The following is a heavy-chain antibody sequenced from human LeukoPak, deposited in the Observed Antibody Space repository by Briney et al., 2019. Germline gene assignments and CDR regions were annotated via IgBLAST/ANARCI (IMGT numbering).Heavy chain of an antibody. V-gene: IGHV3-49*03. CDR3: PRNPLLYCSGTSCPCDY. Sequence: GRSLRLSCTTSGFSFGDYCMSWFRPAPGKGLEWVRSIRSKTYSGATDYAESVKGRFVISRDDSDGIAYLQMNSMKTEDTGVYYCPRNPLLYCSGTSCPCDYWGQGTLVTVSS. CDR1: GFSFGDYC. D-gene: IGHD2-2*01. J-gene: IGHJ4*02. CDR2: IRSKTYSGAT.